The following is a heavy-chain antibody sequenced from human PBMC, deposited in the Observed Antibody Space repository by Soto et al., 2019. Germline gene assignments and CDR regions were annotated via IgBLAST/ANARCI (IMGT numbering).Heavy chain of an antibody. D-gene: IGHD1-26*01. CDR2: IVPMNGSP. V-gene: IGHV1-69*01. Sequence: QVQLVQSGAEVKKPGSSVRVSCKASGGMFYSSAINWVRQAPGQGLEWMGGIVPMNGSPKYAQEFLGRVTISADASATTAYMDLSGLKSEDTAVYYCARDIVSVGPRANDAFDVWGQGTMITVSS. J-gene: IGHJ3*01. CDR3: ARDIVSVGPRANDAFDV. CDR1: GGMFYSSA.